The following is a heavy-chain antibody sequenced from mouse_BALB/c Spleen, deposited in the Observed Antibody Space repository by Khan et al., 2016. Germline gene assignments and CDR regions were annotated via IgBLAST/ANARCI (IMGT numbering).Heavy chain of an antibody. D-gene: IGHD2-3*01. Sequence: QMQQSGAELVKPGASVKLSCTASGFNIKDTYMHWVKQRPEQGLEWIGRIDPANGNTKYDPKFQGKATITADTSSNTAYLQLSSLTSEDTAVYYCAQIYDGYYGFAYWGQGTLVTVSA. CDR3: AQIYDGYYGFAY. J-gene: IGHJ3*01. CDR1: GFNIKDTY. V-gene: IGHV14-3*02. CDR2: IDPANGNT.